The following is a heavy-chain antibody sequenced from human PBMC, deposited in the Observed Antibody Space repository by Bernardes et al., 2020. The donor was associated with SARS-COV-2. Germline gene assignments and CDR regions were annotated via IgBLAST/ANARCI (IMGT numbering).Heavy chain of an antibody. J-gene: IGHJ6*03. V-gene: IGHV3-7*05. Sequence: GGSLRLSCAASGFTFSSYWMSWVRQAPGKGLEWVANIKQDGSEKYYVDSVKGRFTISRDNAKNSLYLQMNSLRAEDTAVYYCARAFDPHYYYYYMDVWGKGTTVTVSS. CDR3: ARAFDPHYYYYYMDV. CDR1: GFTFSSYW. CDR2: IKQDGSEK.